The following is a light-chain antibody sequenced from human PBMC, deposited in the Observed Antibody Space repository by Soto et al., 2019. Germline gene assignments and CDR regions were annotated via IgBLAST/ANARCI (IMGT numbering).Light chain of an antibody. Sequence: EIVMTQSQATLSVSPGERATLSCRASQSVSSNLAWYQQKPGQAPRLLIYGASTRATGIPARFSGSGSGTEFTRTISSLQSEDFAVYYCQQYNNWPPWTFGQGTKVEIK. V-gene: IGKV3-15*01. CDR2: GAS. CDR1: QSVSSN. CDR3: QQYNNWPPWT. J-gene: IGKJ1*01.